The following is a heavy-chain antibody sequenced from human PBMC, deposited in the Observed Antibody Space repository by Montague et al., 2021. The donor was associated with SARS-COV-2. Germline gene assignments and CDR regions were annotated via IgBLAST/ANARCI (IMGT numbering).Heavy chain of an antibody. J-gene: IGHJ4*02. CDR2: IKQDGSET. CDR1: GFSFNDYW. CDR3: AKGYTGDWDHYLDY. V-gene: IGHV3-7*01. D-gene: IGHD6-19*01. Sequence: SLRLSCAASGFSFNDYWMSWVRQAPGKGLEWVANIKQDGSETNHXDSVRGRFTVSRDNARNSLFLQMDSLSTEDTAVYYCAKGYTGDWDHYLDYWGQGTLFPVSP.